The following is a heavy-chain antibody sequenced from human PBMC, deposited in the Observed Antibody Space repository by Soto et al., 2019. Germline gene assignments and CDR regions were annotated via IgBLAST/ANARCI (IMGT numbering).Heavy chain of an antibody. CDR1: DGSISSSNW. CDR2: IYPGGSI. J-gene: IGHJ4*02. CDR3: ASADFDY. V-gene: IGHV4-4*02. Sequence: QVQLQESGPGLVKPSGTLSHTCAVSDGSISSSNWWNWVRQPPGKGLEWIGEIYPGGSINYNPSLKSRLTISVDKSKNQISLNLTSVTAADTAVYYCASADFDYWGQGTLVTVSS.